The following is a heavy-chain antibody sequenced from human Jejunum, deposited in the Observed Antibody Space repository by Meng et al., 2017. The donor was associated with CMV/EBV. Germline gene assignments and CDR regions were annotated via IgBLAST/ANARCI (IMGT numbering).Heavy chain of an antibody. V-gene: IGHV3-53*01. CDR3: AREQMGAWRGYFDC. D-gene: IGHD3-3*01. J-gene: IGHJ5*01. CDR1: GLAVSGDP. CDR2: LYGGGSA. Sequence: ASGLAVSGDPMTLVRQVVGQGLQWVSTLYGGGSAHYAPSVEGRFRISKDNSANMVYLQMNSLGVEDTAVYYCAREQMGAWRGYFDCWGQGILVTVSS.